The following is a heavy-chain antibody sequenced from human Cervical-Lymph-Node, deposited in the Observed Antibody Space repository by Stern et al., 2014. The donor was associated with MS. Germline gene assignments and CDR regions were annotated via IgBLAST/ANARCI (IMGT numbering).Heavy chain of an antibody. V-gene: IGHV1-69*01. D-gene: IGHD3-10*01. CDR2: IVPSIGTA. J-gene: IGHJ4*02. Sequence: VQLVESGAEVQKPGSSVKVSCRASGGTFSSSDISWVRQAPGQGLEWMGGIVPSIGTANYAQKCQGRVTITADESTSTAYMELSSLRSEDTAIYDCALGGFGHYFEYWGQGTLVTVSS. CDR3: ALGGFGHYFEY. CDR1: GGTFSSSD.